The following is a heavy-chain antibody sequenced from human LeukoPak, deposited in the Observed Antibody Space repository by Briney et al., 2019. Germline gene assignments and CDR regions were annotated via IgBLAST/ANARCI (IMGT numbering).Heavy chain of an antibody. D-gene: IGHD3-22*01. Sequence: NASETRSHTCTVSGGSISSYYWSWIRQPPGKGLEWIGYIYYSGSTNYNPSLKSRVTISVDTSKNQFSLKLSTVTAADTAVYYCARDRGHYDSSGHVDYLGQGTRVMVSS. V-gene: IGHV4-59*01. CDR3: ARDRGHYDSSGHVDY. CDR2: IYYSGST. CDR1: GGSISSYY. J-gene: IGHJ4*02.